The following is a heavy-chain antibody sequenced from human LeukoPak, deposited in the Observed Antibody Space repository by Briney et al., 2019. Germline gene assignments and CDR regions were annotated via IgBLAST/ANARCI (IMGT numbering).Heavy chain of an antibody. V-gene: IGHV4-30-2*01. CDR3: ASQVVRGIVYY. CDR2: IYHSGST. D-gene: IGHD3-10*01. CDR1: GGSINSGGYY. Sequence: SESLSLTCTVSGGSINSGGYYWSWIRQPPGKGLEWIGYIYHSGSTYYNPSLKSRVTISVDRSKNQFSLKLSSVTAADTAVYYCASQVVRGIVYYWGQGTLVTVSS. J-gene: IGHJ4*02.